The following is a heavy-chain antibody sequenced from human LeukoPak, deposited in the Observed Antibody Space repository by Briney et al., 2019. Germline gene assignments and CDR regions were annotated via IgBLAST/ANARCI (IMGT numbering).Heavy chain of an antibody. CDR2: INHSGNT. D-gene: IGHD2-15*01. Sequence: SETLSLTCAVYGGSFSGYYWSWIRQPPGKGLEWIGEINHSGNTNYNPSLKSRVTISVDTSKNQFSLKLSSVTAADTAVYYCARRIGTDDYWGQGTLVTVSS. CDR1: GGSFSGYY. V-gene: IGHV4-34*01. J-gene: IGHJ4*02. CDR3: ARRIGTDDY.